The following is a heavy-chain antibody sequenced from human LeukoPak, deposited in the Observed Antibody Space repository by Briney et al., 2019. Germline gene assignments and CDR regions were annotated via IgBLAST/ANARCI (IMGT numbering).Heavy chain of an antibody. CDR3: ASGLSRTDYDEGFDY. CDR2: IYYSGHT. D-gene: IGHD4-17*01. V-gene: IGHV4-31*03. Sequence: PSQTLSLTCTVSGDSLSSGGYYWSWMRQHPGKGMEWIGNIYYSGHTYFNPSLEVRTTMSVDTSRNHFSLKLTAVTAADTAVYCCASGLSRTDYDEGFDYWGQGTLVTVPS. CDR1: GDSLSSGGYY. J-gene: IGHJ4*02.